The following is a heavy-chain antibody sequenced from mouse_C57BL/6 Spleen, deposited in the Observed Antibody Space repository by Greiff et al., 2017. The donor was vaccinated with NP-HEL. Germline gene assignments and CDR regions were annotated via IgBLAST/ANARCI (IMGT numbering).Heavy chain of an antibody. CDR1: GFTFTDYY. D-gene: IGHD2-12*01. V-gene: IGHV7-3*01. Sequence: EVQLVESGGGLVQPGGSLSLSCAASGFTFTDYYMSWVRQPPGTALEWLGFIRNKANGYTTEYSASVKGRFTISRDNSQSILYLQMNALRAEDSATYYCARSSLYSSLDYWGQGTTLTVSS. CDR3: ARSSLYSSLDY. J-gene: IGHJ2*01. CDR2: IRNKANGYTT.